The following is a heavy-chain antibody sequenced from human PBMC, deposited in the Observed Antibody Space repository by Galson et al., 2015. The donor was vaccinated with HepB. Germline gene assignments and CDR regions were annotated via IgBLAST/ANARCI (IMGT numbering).Heavy chain of an antibody. V-gene: IGHV4-34*01. CDR1: GGSFSGYY. J-gene: IGHJ3*02. D-gene: IGHD3-10*01. Sequence: LSLTCAVYGGSFSGYYWSWIRQPPGKGLEWIGEINHSGSTNYNPSLKSRVTISVDTSKNQFSLKLSSVTTADTAVYYCASSVLLWFGEPSSDAFDIWGQGTMVTVSS. CDR3: ASSVLLWFGEPSSDAFDI. CDR2: INHSGST.